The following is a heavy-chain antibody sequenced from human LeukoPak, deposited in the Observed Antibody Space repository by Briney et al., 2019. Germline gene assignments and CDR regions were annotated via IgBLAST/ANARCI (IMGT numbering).Heavy chain of an antibody. D-gene: IGHD3-22*01. J-gene: IGHJ3*02. CDR3: ARGGSSGYHYNAFDI. CDR1: GFTFSGYE. V-gene: IGHV3-48*03. CDR2: ISISGTTM. Sequence: GGSLRLSCAASGFTFSGYEMNWVRQAPGKGLEWVSYISISGTTMYYADSVKGRFTISGDNSKTSLYLQMSSLRAEDTAVYYCARGGSSGYHYNAFDIWGQGTMVTVSS.